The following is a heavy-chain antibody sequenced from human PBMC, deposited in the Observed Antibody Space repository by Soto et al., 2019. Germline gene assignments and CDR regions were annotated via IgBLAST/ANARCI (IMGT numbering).Heavy chain of an antibody. Sequence: QVQLVQSGAEVKKPGASVKVSCKASGYTFSNYGLTWVRQAPGQGLEWMGWIGVYNGNTDYAQKGKGRVTLTTDTSTSTAYMELRSLRSDDTAVYYCARDSLPMAVAAPDNWGQGTLVIVSS. V-gene: IGHV1-18*01. CDR1: GYTFSNYG. D-gene: IGHD2-15*01. CDR2: IGVYNGNT. CDR3: ARDSLPMAVAAPDN. J-gene: IGHJ4*02.